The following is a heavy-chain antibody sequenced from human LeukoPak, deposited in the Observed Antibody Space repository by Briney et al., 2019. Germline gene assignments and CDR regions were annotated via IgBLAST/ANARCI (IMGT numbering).Heavy chain of an antibody. D-gene: IGHD2-15*01. Sequence: GGSLRLSCAASGFTFSRYALHWVRQTPGKGLEWVALTSFDGSGQYYADFVKGRFTISRDNSKNTLYLQMNSLRPEDTAVCYCARGSVGTPPPFDFWGQGTLVTVSS. CDR3: ARGSVGTPPPFDF. V-gene: IGHV3-30-3*01. J-gene: IGHJ4*02. CDR2: TSFDGSGQ. CDR1: GFTFSRYA.